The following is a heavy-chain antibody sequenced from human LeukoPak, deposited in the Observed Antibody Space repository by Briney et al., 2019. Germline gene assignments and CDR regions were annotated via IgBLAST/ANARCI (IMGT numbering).Heavy chain of an antibody. CDR1: GFTFSSYS. J-gene: IGHJ4*02. CDR2: ISSSSSYI. D-gene: IGHD2-21*02. V-gene: IGHV3-21*01. Sequence: GRSLRLSCAASGFTFSSYSMNWVRQAPGKGLEWVSSISSSSSYIYYADSVKGRFTISRDNAKNSLYLQMNSLRAEDTAVYYCARDTPYCGGDCYTLIDYWGQGTLVTVSS. CDR3: ARDTPYCGGDCYTLIDY.